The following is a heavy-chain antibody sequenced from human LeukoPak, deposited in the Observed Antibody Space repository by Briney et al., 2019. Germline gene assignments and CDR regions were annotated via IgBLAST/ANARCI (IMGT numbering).Heavy chain of an antibody. J-gene: IGHJ4*02. CDR3: ARELRRYFDY. CDR1: GYTFTSHD. CDR2: VNPDSGNT. V-gene: IGHV1-8*01. Sequence: ASVKVSCKASGYTFTSHDINWVRQATGQGLEWMGWVNPDSGNTGYAQKFQGRITMTRDTSMSTVYMELSSLRSEDTAVYYCARELRRYFDYWGQGTLVTVSS.